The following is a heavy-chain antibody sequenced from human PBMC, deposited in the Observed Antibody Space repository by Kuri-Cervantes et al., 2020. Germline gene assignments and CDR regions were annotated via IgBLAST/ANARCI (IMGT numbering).Heavy chain of an antibody. CDR1: GYTFTSYD. CDR3: ARGTDLTTVTASEWFDP. CDR2: MNPNSGNT. V-gene: IGHV1-8*01. D-gene: IGHD4-17*01. J-gene: IGHJ5*02. Sequence: ASVKVSCKASGYTFTSYDINWVRQATGQGLEWMGWMNPNSGNTGYAQKFQGRVTMTRDTSTSTVYMELSSLRSEDTAVYYCARGTDLTTVTASEWFDPWGQGTLVTVSS.